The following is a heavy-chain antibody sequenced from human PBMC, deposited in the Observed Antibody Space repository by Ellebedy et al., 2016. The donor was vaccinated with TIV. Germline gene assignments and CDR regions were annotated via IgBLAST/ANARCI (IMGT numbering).Heavy chain of an antibody. CDR3: ARGRGSGSRKSMSSKNYYYYYGMDV. J-gene: IGHJ6*02. V-gene: IGHV5-51*01. CDR1: GYSFTSYW. CDR2: IYPGDSDT. Sequence: GESLKISXKGSGYSFTSYWIGWVRQMPGKGLEWVGIIYPGDSDTRYSPSFQGQVTISADKSISTAYLQWSSLKASDTAMYYCARGRGSGSRKSMSSKNYYYYYGMDVWGQGTTVTVSS. D-gene: IGHD3-10*01.